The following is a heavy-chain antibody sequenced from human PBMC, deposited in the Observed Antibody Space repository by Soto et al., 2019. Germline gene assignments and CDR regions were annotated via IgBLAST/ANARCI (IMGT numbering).Heavy chain of an antibody. CDR1: GYSINSVDY. CDR2: VYHSGST. J-gene: IGHJ5*02. V-gene: IGHV4-38-2*01. D-gene: IGHD6-13*01. CDR3: ARVVYSMSWSWFDP. Sequence: SETLSLTCAVSGYSINSVDYWGWIRQPPGKGLEWIGSVYHSGSTYKNPSLKSRVTLSLDTSKNHLSLRLSSVTAADTAVYYCARVVYSMSWSWFDPWGQGTLVTVSS.